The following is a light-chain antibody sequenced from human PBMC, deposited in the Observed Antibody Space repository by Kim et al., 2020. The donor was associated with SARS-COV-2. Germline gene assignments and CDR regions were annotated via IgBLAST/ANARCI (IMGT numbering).Light chain of an antibody. Sequence: GESITISDTGTSSEVVCYNYVSWYQHHPGQSPKPMIYEVSKGPSGVSNRFSGSQSGNTDSLTNSGLQAEDEADCYGRSYTSSSTVVFGGGTQLTVL. CDR3: RSYTSSSTVV. CDR1: SSEVVCYNY. CDR2: EVS. V-gene: IGLV2-14*01. J-gene: IGLJ2*01.